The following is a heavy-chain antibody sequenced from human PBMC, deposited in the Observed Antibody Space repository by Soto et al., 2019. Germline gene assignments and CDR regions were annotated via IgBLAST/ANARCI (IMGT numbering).Heavy chain of an antibody. Sequence: GGSLRLSCAASGFTFSDYYMSWIRQAPGKXLEWVSYISSSSSYTNYADSVKGRFTISRDNAKNSLYLQMNSLRAEDTAVYYCARGWRDIVVAVAANPMGYYYGMDVWGQGTTVTVSS. CDR2: ISSSSSYT. CDR1: GFTFSDYY. D-gene: IGHD2-15*01. CDR3: ARGWRDIVVAVAANPMGYYYGMDV. J-gene: IGHJ6*02. V-gene: IGHV3-11*06.